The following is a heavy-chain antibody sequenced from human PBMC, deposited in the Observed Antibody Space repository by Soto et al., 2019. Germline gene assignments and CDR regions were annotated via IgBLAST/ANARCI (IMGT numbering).Heavy chain of an antibody. V-gene: IGHV4-38-2*01. J-gene: IGHJ5*02. CDR1: GYSISSGYY. CDR3: ARALGYFDWLFPRGWFDP. D-gene: IGHD3-9*01. CDR2: IYHSGST. Sequence: SETLSLTCAVSGYSISSGYYWGWIRQPPGKGLEWIGSIYHSGSTYYNPSLKSRVTISVDTSKNQFSLKLSSVTAADTAVYYCARALGYFDWLFPRGWFDPWGQGTLVTISS.